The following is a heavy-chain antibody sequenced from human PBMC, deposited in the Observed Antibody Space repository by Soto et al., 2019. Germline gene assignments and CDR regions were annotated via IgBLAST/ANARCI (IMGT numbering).Heavy chain of an antibody. V-gene: IGHV3-33*01. D-gene: IGHD5-12*01. CDR1: GLTFSTQG. CDR3: ARTPAGVEIAATKD. Sequence: QVQLVESGGGVVQPGRSLRLSCVASGLTFSTQGMHWVRQAPGKGLEWVGVIYNDGSTTYYADSVKGRFTISRDNSKNTLYLQLNSLRAEDTAVYYCARTPAGVEIAATKDWGQGTLVTVSS. CDR2: IYNDGSTT. J-gene: IGHJ4*02.